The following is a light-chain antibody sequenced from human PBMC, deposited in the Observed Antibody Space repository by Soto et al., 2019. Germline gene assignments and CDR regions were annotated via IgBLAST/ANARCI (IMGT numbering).Light chain of an antibody. CDR2: EVS. Sequence: QSALTQPASVSGSPGQTITISCTGTSSDVGAYNYVSWYQKHPGKAPKLMIYEVSNRPSGVSNRFSGSKSANTASLTISGLQAEDDANYYCGSYTTSSTLVFGGGTKLTVL. J-gene: IGLJ2*01. CDR3: GSYTTSSTLV. V-gene: IGLV2-14*01. CDR1: SSDVGAYNY.